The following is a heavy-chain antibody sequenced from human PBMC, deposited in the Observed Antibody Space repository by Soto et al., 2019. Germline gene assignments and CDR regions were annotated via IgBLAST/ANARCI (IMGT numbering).Heavy chain of an antibody. CDR1: GGSFSGYY. J-gene: IGHJ6*02. Sequence: PSETLSLTCAVYGGSFSGYYWSWIRQPPGKGLEWIGEINHSGSTNYNPSLKSRVTISVDTSKNQFSLKLSSVTAADTAVYYCARVVPAAIYYYYYGMDVWSQGTTVTVSS. CDR3: ARVVPAAIYYYYYGMDV. CDR2: INHSGST. V-gene: IGHV4-34*01. D-gene: IGHD2-2*01.